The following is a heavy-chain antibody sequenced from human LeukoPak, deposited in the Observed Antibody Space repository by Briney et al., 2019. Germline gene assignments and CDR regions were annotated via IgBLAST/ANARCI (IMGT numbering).Heavy chain of an antibody. D-gene: IGHD1-26*01. Sequence: ASVKVSCKASGYTFTGYYMHWVRQAPGQGLEWMGWINPNSGGTNYAQKFQGRVTMTRDTSISTAYMELSRLRSEDTAVYYCATGSYVGASFDYWGQGALVTVSS. J-gene: IGHJ4*02. V-gene: IGHV1-2*02. CDR1: GYTFTGYY. CDR3: ATGSYVGASFDY. CDR2: INPNSGGT.